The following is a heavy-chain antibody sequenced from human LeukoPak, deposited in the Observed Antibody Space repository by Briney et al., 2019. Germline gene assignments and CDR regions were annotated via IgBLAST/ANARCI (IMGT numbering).Heavy chain of an antibody. CDR1: GYTFTSYG. V-gene: IGHV1-18*01. Sequence: SVTVSCKASGYTFTSYGISWVRQAPGQGLEWMGWISAYNDDTNYAQKLQGRVTMTTDTSTSTAYMELRSLRSDDTAVYYCARVHYDILTGYSYFDYWGQGTLVTVSS. CDR2: ISAYNDDT. J-gene: IGHJ4*02. CDR3: ARVHYDILTGYSYFDY. D-gene: IGHD3-9*01.